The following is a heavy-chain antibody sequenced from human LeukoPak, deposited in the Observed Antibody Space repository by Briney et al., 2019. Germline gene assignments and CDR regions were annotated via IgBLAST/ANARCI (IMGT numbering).Heavy chain of an antibody. CDR2: IYPGDSDT. CDR1: GYSFTSYW. J-gene: IGHJ3*02. V-gene: IGHV5-51*01. D-gene: IGHD4-17*01. CDR3: ARGVWATTTGPNDAFDI. Sequence: PGESLKISCKGSGYSFTSYWIGWVRQMPGKGLEWMGIIYPGDSDTRYSPSFQGQVTISADKSISTAYLQWSSLKASDTAMYYCARGVWATTTGPNDAFDIWGQGAMVTVSS.